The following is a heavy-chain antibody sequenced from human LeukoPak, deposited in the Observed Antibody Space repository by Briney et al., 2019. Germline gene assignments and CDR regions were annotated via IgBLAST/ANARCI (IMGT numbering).Heavy chain of an antibody. V-gene: IGHV3-53*01. Sequence: GGSLRLSCAASGFTFSSYSMNWVRQAPGKGLEWVSVIYSGGSTYYADSVKGRFTISRDNSKNTLYLQVNSLRAEDTAVYYCAREQIAAPGLGYYYGMDVWGQGTTVTVFS. CDR2: IYSGGST. CDR1: GFTFSSYS. CDR3: AREQIAAPGLGYYYGMDV. D-gene: IGHD6-13*01. J-gene: IGHJ6*02.